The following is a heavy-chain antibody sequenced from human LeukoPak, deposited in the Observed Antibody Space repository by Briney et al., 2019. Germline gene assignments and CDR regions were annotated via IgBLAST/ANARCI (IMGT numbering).Heavy chain of an antibody. CDR2: ISYDGDMK. V-gene: IGHV3-30*18. Sequence: PGRSLRLSCVASGFTFSSFGMHWVRQAPGKGLEWVAVISYDGDMKYYSDSVKGRFTVSRDKSKNTLYLDMSGLRGEDTAVYYCAKTTSITNFYHYGMDVWGQGATVTVSS. D-gene: IGHD2-2*01. CDR3: AKTTSITNFYHYGMDV. J-gene: IGHJ6*02. CDR1: GFTFSSFG.